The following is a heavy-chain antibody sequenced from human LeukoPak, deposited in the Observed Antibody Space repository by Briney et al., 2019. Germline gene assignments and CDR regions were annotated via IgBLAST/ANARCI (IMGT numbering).Heavy chain of an antibody. J-gene: IGHJ4*02. CDR1: GYTFNTYS. V-gene: IGHV1-18*01. Sequence: ASVKVSCKASGYTFNTYSMSWVRQAPGQGLEWMAWISVSRGDTQYAQKFQGRVTMTIDTSTSTAYLELRSLRSDDTAVYYCVRDDWRGLGNRNDVANFDYWGQGTLVTVSS. D-gene: IGHD1-1*01. CDR2: ISVSRGDT. CDR3: VRDDWRGLGNRNDVANFDY.